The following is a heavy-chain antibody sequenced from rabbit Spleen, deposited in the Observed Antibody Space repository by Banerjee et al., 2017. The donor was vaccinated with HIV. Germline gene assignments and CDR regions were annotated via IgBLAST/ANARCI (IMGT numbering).Heavy chain of an antibody. D-gene: IGHD2-1*01. J-gene: IGHJ4*01. Sequence: QEQLEESGGGLVKPGGTLTLTCKASGLDFSAYYNMCWVRQAPGKGLELIACIYTASGISWYARWVNGRFTISKTSSTTVTLQVTTLTAADTATYFCARGSAAMTMVITGFYFNLWGPGTLVTVS. CDR1: GLDFSAYYN. CDR3: ARGSAAMTMVITGFYFNL. CDR2: IYTASGIS. V-gene: IGHV1S45*01.